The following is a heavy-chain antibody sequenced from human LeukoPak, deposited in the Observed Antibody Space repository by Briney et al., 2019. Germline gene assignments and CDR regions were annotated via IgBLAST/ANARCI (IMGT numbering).Heavy chain of an antibody. CDR2: ISRSGSTK. Sequence: PGGSLRLSCAASGFTFSDYNMRWIRQAPGKGLEWVSSISRSGSTKYYADSVKGRFTISRDNAKNSLYVQMNSLRAEDTAVYYCAELGITMIGGVWGKGTTVTISS. CDR3: AELGITMIGGV. J-gene: IGHJ6*04. V-gene: IGHV3-11*04. CDR1: GFTFSDYN. D-gene: IGHD3-10*02.